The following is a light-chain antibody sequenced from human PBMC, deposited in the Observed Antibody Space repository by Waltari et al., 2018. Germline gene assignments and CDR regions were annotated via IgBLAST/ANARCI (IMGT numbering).Light chain of an antibody. CDR1: RSDVGTYGR. Sequence: QSALTQTASVSGSPGQSITISCTGTRSDVGTYGRVSWYQQNPDRAPKLILYEVSKRPSGISKRFSGSKSGSTAYLTISGLQAEDEADYYCCVNGVNKTYVFGSGTKVTVL. CDR2: EVS. V-gene: IGLV2-23*02. J-gene: IGLJ1*01. CDR3: CVNGVNKTYV.